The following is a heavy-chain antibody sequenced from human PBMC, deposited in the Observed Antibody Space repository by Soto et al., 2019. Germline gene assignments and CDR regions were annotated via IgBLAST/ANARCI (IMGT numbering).Heavy chain of an antibody. V-gene: IGHV4-59*01. CDR1: AGSIGSYY. J-gene: IGHJ5*02. CDR3: ARAYYYDSYWFDP. D-gene: IGHD3-22*01. Sequence: SQTRSLPCILAAGSIGSYYWLWIRQPPGKGLEWIGYIYYSGSTNYNPSLKSRVTISVDTSKNQFSLKLSSVTAADTAVYYCARAYYYDSYWFDPWGQGTLVTVSS. CDR2: IYYSGST.